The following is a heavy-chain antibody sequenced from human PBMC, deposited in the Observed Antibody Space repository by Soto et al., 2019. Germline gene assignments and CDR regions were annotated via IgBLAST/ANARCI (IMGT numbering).Heavy chain of an antibody. CDR3: AGEDGGGALDY. V-gene: IGHV3-23*01. D-gene: IGHD2-15*01. Sequence: LESGGGPVQPGGSLRLSCEASGFLFSGYFMNWVRQAPGKGLEWVAYITGSGAETEYADSVKGRFTISRDNSRNTVSLQMNSLSVEDTAVYYCAGEDGGGALDYWGQGTLVTVSS. CDR1: GFLFSGYF. CDR2: ITGSGAET. J-gene: IGHJ4*02.